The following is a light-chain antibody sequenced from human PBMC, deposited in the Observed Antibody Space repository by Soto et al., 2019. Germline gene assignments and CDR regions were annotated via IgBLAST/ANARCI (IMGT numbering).Light chain of an antibody. Sequence: SVLTQPASVSGSPGQSITISCTGTSTDIGRYNYVSWCQQHPGKAPKLMIYDVSNRPSGVSNRFSGSKSGNTASLTISGLQAEDEAAYYCSSYTSSSTYVFGTGTKVTV. CDR2: DVS. V-gene: IGLV2-14*03. CDR1: STDIGRYNY. CDR3: SSYTSSSTYV. J-gene: IGLJ1*01.